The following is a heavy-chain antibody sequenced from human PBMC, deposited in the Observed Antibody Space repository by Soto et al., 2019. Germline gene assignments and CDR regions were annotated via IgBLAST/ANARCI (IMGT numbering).Heavy chain of an antibody. D-gene: IGHD6-13*01. J-gene: IGHJ4*02. V-gene: IGHV3-23*01. CDR3: AKDIEAYSSSWYYDY. CDR1: GFTFSSYA. Sequence: EVQLLESGGGLVQPGGSLRLPCAASGFTFSSYAMSWVRQAPGKGLEWVSAISGSGGSTYYADSVKGRFTISRDNSKNTLYLQMNSLRAEDTAVYYCAKDIEAYSSSWYYDYWGQGTLVTVSS. CDR2: ISGSGGST.